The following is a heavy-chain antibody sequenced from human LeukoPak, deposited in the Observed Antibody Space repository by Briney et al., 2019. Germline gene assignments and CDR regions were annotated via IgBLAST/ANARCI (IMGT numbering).Heavy chain of an antibody. V-gene: IGHV3-23*01. D-gene: IGHD3-22*01. Sequence: GGSLRLSCAASGFTFSSYSMSWVRQAPGKGLEWVSAISGSGGSTYYADSVKGRFTISRDNSKNTLYLQMNSLRAEDTAVYYCAKDFSPDSSGYYYSGNFDYWGQGTLVTVSS. CDR3: AKDFSPDSSGYYYSGNFDY. J-gene: IGHJ4*02. CDR1: GFTFSSYS. CDR2: ISGSGGST.